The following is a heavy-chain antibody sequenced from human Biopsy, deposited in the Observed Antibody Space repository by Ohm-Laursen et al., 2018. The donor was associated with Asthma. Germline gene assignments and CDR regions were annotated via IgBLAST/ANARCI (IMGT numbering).Heavy chain of an antibody. Sequence: TQTLTLTCTFSGFSLKIGAVGVGWIRQPPGKAPECLAVIYWIDDKYYSPSLGNRLTVSKDTSRNRVVLAMTNMEPRDTATYFCARAIRLEDFLTGSFTSYFDNWDLGILVSVS. CDR1: GFSLKIGAVG. CDR3: ARAIRLEDFLTGSFTSYFDN. V-gene: IGHV2-5*01. J-gene: IGHJ4*01. CDR2: IYWIDDK. D-gene: IGHD3/OR15-3a*01.